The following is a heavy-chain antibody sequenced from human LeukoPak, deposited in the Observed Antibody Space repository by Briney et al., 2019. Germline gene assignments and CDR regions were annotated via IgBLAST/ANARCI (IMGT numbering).Heavy chain of an antibody. CDR1: GGSISSYY. J-gene: IGHJ4*02. Sequence: SEALSLTCTVSGGSISSYYWSWIRQPPGKGLEWIGEINHSGSTNYNPSLKSRVTISVDTSKNQFSLKLSSVTAADTAVYYCARGTTVNMNDYWGQGTLVTVSS. CDR3: ARGTTVNMNDY. D-gene: IGHD4-17*01. V-gene: IGHV4-34*01. CDR2: INHSGST.